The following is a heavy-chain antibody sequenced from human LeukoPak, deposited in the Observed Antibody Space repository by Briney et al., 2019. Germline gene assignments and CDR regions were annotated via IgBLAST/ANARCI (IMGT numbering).Heavy chain of an antibody. V-gene: IGHV5-51*01. Sequence: GESLKISCKGSGYSFTSYWIGWVRQMPGKGLEWMGIIYPGDSDTRYSPSFQGQVTISADKSISTAYLQWSSLKASDTAMYYCARLSDYGDYSGVFYYWGQGTLVTVSS. D-gene: IGHD4-17*01. CDR3: ARLSDYGDYSGVFYY. CDR2: IYPGDSDT. CDR1: GYSFTSYW. J-gene: IGHJ4*02.